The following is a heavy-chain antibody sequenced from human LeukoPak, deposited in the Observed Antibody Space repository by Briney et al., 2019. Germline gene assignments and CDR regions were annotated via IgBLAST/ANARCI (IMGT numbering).Heavy chain of an antibody. CDR3: AKNQGQWLVPVDY. CDR2: MSGSGGST. Sequence: QPGGSLRLSCAASGFTFSNYAMSWVRQAPGKGLEWVSSMSGSGGSTYYADSVKGRFTISRDNSKNTLYLQMNNLRAEDTALYYCAKNQGQWLVPVDYWGQGTPVTVSS. CDR1: GFTFSNYA. J-gene: IGHJ4*02. D-gene: IGHD6-19*01. V-gene: IGHV3-23*01.